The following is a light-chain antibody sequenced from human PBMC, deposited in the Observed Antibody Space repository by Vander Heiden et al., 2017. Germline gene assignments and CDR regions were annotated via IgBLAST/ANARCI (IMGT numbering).Light chain of an antibody. J-gene: IGKJ4*01. CDR2: AAS. CDR3: QQYYSYPQT. Sequence: IRMTQSPSSLSSSPGDRVTITCRSGQGISSYLAWYQQKPGKAPKLLIYAASTLQSGVPSRFSGSGSGTDFTLTISCLQSEDFATYYCQQYYSYPQTFGGGTKVEIK. V-gene: IGKV1-8*01. CDR1: QGISSY.